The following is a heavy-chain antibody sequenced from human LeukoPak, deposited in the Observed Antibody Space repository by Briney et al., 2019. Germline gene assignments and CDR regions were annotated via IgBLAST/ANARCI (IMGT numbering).Heavy chain of an antibody. J-gene: IGHJ6*02. Sequence: GGSLRLPCAASGFTFSSYSMNWVRQAPGKGLEWVSSISSSSSYIYYADSVKGRFTISRDNAKNSLYLQMNSLRAEDTAVYYCARDRNKRITIFGVAANSGGMDVGGQGTTDTVSS. CDR2: ISSSSSYI. CDR3: ARDRNKRITIFGVAANSGGMDV. CDR1: GFTFSSYS. D-gene: IGHD3-3*01. V-gene: IGHV3-21*01.